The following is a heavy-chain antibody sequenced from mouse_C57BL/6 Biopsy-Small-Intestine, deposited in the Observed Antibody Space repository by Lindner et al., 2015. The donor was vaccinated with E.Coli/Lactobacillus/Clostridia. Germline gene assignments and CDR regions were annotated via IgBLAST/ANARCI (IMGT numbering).Heavy chain of an antibody. CDR2: IYPRDGST. CDR1: GYTLTSYD. V-gene: IGHV1-85*01. J-gene: IGHJ1*03. D-gene: IGHD2-1*01. Sequence: VQLQESGPELVKPGASVKLSCKASGYTLTSYDINWVKQRPGQGLEWIGWIYPRDGSTNYNEKFKGKATLTVDTSSSTAYMELHSPTSEDSAVYFCAKGYGTWYFDVWGTGTTVTVSS. CDR3: AKGYGTWYFDV.